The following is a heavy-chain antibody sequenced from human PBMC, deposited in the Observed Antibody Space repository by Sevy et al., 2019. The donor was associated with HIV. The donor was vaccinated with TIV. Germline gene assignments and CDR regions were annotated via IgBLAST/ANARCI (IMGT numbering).Heavy chain of an antibody. J-gene: IGHJ4*02. CDR2: ISSSGSYM. CDR1: GFNFSNYS. Sequence: GGSLRLSCAVSGFNFSNYSMDWVRQAPGKGLEWVSSISSSGSYMYYSDSLKGRITISRDNAKNSVYLQMNSLRAEDTAVYYCASQFDYWGQGTLVTVSS. CDR3: ASQFDY. V-gene: IGHV3-21*01.